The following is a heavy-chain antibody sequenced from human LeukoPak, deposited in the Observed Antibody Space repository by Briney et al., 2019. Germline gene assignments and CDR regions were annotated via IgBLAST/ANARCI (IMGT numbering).Heavy chain of an antibody. J-gene: IGHJ4*02. V-gene: IGHV4-59*01. CDR2: IYYSGST. D-gene: IGHD3-10*01. Sequence: PSETLSLTCTVSGGSISSYYWSWIRQPPGKGLECIGYIYYSGSTNYNPSLKSRVTISVDTSKNQFSLKLSSVTAADTAVYYCARSGGRGRTMVRGVIIFNYWGPGTLVTVSS. CDR1: GGSISSYY. CDR3: ARSGGRGRTMVRGVIIFNY.